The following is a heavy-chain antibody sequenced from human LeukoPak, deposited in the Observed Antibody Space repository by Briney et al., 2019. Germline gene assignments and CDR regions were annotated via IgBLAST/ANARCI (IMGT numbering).Heavy chain of an antibody. D-gene: IGHD3-10*01. V-gene: IGHV4-34*01. CDR3: ARVPSGAGPYYYYMHV. J-gene: IGHJ6*03. CDR1: GGSFSGYY. CDR2: INHSGST. Sequence: SETLSLTCAVYGGSFSGYYWSWIRQPPGKGLEWMGEINHSGSTNYNPSLKSRVTISVDTSKNQFSLKLSSVTAADTAVYYCARVPSGAGPYYYYMHVWGKGTTVTVSS.